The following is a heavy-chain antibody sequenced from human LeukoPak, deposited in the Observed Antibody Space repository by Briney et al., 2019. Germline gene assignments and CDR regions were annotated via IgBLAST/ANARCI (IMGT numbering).Heavy chain of an antibody. Sequence: GGSLRLSCVVSGLTFSNHWMHWVRQAPGKGLVWVSHINNEGSDTRYADSVKGRFTISRDNGKNTVYLQMNSLRAGDAAVYYCATKAGNYQERVSLDYWGQGILVTVSS. J-gene: IGHJ4*02. CDR2: INNEGSDT. CDR1: GLTFSNHW. V-gene: IGHV3-74*01. CDR3: ATKAGNYQERVSLDY. D-gene: IGHD3-10*01.